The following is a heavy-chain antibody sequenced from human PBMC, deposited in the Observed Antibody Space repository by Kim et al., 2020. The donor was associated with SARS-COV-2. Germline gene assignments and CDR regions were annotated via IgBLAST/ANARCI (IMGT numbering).Heavy chain of an antibody. CDR2: ISGSGGST. D-gene: IGHD3-9*01. CDR1: GFTFSSYA. V-gene: IGHV3-23*01. CDR3: AKDASYDILTGYSTDAFDI. J-gene: IGHJ3*02. Sequence: GGSLRLSCAASGFTFSSYAMSWVRQAPGKGLEWVSAISGSGGSTYYADSVKGRFTISRYNSKNTLYLQMNSLRAEDTAVYYCAKDASYDILTGYSTDAFDIWGQGTMVTVSS.